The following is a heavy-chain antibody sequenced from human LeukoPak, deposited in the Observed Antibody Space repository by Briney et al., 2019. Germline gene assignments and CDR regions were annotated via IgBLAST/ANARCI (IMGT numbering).Heavy chain of an antibody. CDR3: ARDWKRGQWLALF. V-gene: IGHV1-2*02. Sequence: VASVKVPCKASGYTFTGYYMHWVRQAPGQGLEWMGWINPNSGGTNYAQKFQGRVTMTRDTSISTAYMELSRLRSDDTAVYYCARDWKRGQWLALFWGQGTLVTVSS. CDR2: INPNSGGT. J-gene: IGHJ4*02. D-gene: IGHD6-19*01. CDR1: GYTFTGYY.